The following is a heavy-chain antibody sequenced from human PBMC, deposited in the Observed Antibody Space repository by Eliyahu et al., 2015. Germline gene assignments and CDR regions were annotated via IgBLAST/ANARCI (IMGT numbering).Heavy chain of an antibody. V-gene: IGHV4-34*01. CDR1: GGSFSGYY. J-gene: IGHJ4*02. D-gene: IGHD1-26*01. CDR2: INHSGST. CDR3: ARGSPFRSGSRDY. Sequence: QVQLQQWGAGLLKPSXTLSXTCAVXGGSFSGYYWXWIRQPPGKGLEWIGEINHSGSTNYNPSLKSRVTISVDTSKNQFSLKLSSVTAADTAVYYCARGSPFRSGSRDYWGQGTLVTVSS.